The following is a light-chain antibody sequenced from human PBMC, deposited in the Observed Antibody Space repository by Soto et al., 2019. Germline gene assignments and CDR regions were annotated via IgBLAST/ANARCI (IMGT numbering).Light chain of an antibody. CDR3: ASRDDSLSGVV. V-gene: IGLV1-47*01. Sequence: QPVLTQPPSASGTPGQRVTISCSGSSCNIGNNYVYWYQHLPGTAPKLLMYKNNQRPSGVPDRFSGSKSGTSASLAIDGLRSEDEADYYCASRDDSLSGVVFGGGTKLTVL. J-gene: IGLJ2*01. CDR1: SCNIGNNY. CDR2: KNN.